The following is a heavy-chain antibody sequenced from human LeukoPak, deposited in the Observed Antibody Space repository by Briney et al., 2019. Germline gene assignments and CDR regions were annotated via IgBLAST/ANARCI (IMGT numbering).Heavy chain of an antibody. CDR2: INPNSGGT. CDR3: AREAHCSNGVCYYLFDP. Sequence: ASVKVSCKASGYTFSGYYMHWVRQAPGQGLEGMGWINPNSGGTNYAQKFQGRVTMTRDTSISTVYMELSRLRSDDTAVYYCAREAHCSNGVCYYLFDPWGQGTLVTVSS. J-gene: IGHJ5*02. D-gene: IGHD2-8*01. V-gene: IGHV1-2*02. CDR1: GYTFSGYY.